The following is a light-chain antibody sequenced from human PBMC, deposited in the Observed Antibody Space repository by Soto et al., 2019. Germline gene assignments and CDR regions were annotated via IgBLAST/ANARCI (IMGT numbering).Light chain of an antibody. Sequence: QSALTQPPSASGSPGQSVTISCTGSSTDVGGYNYVSWYKQHPGKAPKLMIYEVSNRPSGVSHRFSGSKSGNTASLTISGLQTEDEADYYCSSFSSITREVFGGGTKLTVL. CDR2: EVS. V-gene: IGLV2-14*01. J-gene: IGLJ2*01. CDR3: SSFSSITREV. CDR1: STDVGGYNY.